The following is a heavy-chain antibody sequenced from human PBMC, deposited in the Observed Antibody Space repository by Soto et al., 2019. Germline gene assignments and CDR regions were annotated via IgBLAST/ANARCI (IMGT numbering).Heavy chain of an antibody. Sequence: GGSLRLSCSASGFTFSSYAMHWVRQAPGKGLEYVSAISSNGGSTYYADSVKGRFTISRDNSKNTLYLQMNSLRAEDTAVYYCAKDPGYSSSWFDYSYGMDVWGQGTTVTVSS. J-gene: IGHJ6*02. CDR2: ISSNGGST. V-gene: IGHV3-64*04. D-gene: IGHD6-13*01. CDR3: AKDPGYSSSWFDYSYGMDV. CDR1: GFTFSSYA.